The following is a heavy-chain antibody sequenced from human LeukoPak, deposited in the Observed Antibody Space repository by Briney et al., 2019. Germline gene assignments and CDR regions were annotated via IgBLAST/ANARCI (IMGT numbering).Heavy chain of an antibody. CDR2: ISGSGGNT. Sequence: GGSLRLSCAASGFTFSGYAMSWVRQAPGKGLEWVSAISGSGGNTYYADSVKGRFTISRDNSKNTLYLQMNSLRAEDTAVYYCAKDQYGGNPQYYFDYWGQGTLVTVSS. J-gene: IGHJ4*02. D-gene: IGHD4-23*01. V-gene: IGHV3-23*01. CDR1: GFTFSGYA. CDR3: AKDQYGGNPQYYFDY.